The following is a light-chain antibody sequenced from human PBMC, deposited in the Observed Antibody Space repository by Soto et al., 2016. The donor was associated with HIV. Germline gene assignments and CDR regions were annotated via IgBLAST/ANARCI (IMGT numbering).Light chain of an antibody. CDR1: KLGDKY. CDR3: QAWDSSTL. J-gene: IGLJ2*01. Sequence: SYELTQPPSVSVSPGQTASITCSGDKLGDKYACWYQQKPGQSPVLVIYQDSKRPSGIPERFSGSNSGNTATLTISGTQAMDEADYYCQAWDSSTLFGGRDQADRP. CDR2: QDS. V-gene: IGLV3-1*01.